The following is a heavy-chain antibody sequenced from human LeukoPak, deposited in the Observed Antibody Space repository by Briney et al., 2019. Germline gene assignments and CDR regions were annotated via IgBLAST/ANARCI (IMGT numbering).Heavy chain of an antibody. CDR2: IYHSGST. Sequence: SETLSLTCSVSGDSISSGGYYWSWIRQHPGKGLEWMGYIYHSGSTYYNPSLKSRVTMSVDRSKNHFSLKLNSVTAADTAVYYCARGYGTFDFWGQGILVTVSS. CDR1: GDSISSGGYY. D-gene: IGHD5-18*01. J-gene: IGHJ4*02. CDR3: ARGYGTFDF. V-gene: IGHV4-30-2*01.